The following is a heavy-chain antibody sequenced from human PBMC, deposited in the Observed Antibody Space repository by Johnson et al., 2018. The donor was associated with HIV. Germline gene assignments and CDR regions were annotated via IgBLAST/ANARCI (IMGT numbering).Heavy chain of an antibody. V-gene: IGHV3-7*03. D-gene: IGHD1-26*01. CDR1: GFTFSSYW. J-gene: IGHJ3*02. Sequence: VQLVESGGGLVQPGGSLRLSCAASGFTFSSYWMSWVRQAPGKGLEWVANIKQDGSENYYVESVKGRFTISRDDSKDQAYLQMKSLKTEDTAGYYCTRMGTEWELSSGSDAFDIWGQGTVVTVSS. CDR2: IKQDGSEN. CDR3: TRMGTEWELSSGSDAFDI.